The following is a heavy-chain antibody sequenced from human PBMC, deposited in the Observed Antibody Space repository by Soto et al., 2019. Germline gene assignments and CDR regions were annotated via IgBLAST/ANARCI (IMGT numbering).Heavy chain of an antibody. CDR1: GFTVSSNY. CDR2: IYSGGST. Sequence: EVQLVESGGGLVQPGGSLRLSCAASGFTVSSNYMSWVRQAPGKGLEWVSVIYSGGSTYYADSVKGRFTISRHNSKNTLYLQMNSLRAEDTAVYYCASSRVFCSGGSCYYGYYYMDVWGKGTTVTVSS. V-gene: IGHV3-53*04. J-gene: IGHJ6*03. D-gene: IGHD2-15*01. CDR3: ASSRVFCSGGSCYYGYYYMDV.